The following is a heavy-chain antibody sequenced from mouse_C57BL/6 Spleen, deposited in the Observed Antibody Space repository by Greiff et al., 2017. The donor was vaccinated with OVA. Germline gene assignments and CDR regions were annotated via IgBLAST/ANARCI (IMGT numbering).Heavy chain of an antibody. CDR3: ARGYGSSYGYFDV. D-gene: IGHD1-1*01. CDR1: GYTFTSYW. V-gene: IGHV1-69*01. J-gene: IGHJ1*03. Sequence: VQLQQPGAELVMPGASVKLSCKASGYTFTSYWMHWVKQRPGQGLEWIGEIDPSDSYTNYNQKFKGKSTLTVDKSSSTAYMQLSSLTSEDSAVYYGARGYGSSYGYFDVWGTGTTVTVSS. CDR2: IDPSDSYT.